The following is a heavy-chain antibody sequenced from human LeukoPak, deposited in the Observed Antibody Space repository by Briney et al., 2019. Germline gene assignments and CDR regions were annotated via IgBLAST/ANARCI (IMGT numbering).Heavy chain of an antibody. CDR1: GFTFSDYY. V-gene: IGHV3-11*04. D-gene: IGHD5-12*01. J-gene: IGHJ4*02. CDR3: ARVHSGYGPDYIDH. CDR2: ISSSGSTI. Sequence: PGGSLRLSCAASGFTFSDYYMSWIRQAPGKGLEWVSYISSSGSTIYYADSVKGRFTISRDNAKSSLYLQMNSLRAEDTALYYCARVHSGYGPDYIDHWGQGTPVTVSS.